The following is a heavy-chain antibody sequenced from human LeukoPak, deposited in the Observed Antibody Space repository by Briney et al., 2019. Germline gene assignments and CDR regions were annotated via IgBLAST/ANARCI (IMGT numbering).Heavy chain of an antibody. CDR2: IYNSGST. CDR1: GGSVSSGNYY. CDR3: ASHLWGYGMDV. V-gene: IGHV4-61*01. Sequence: SETLSLTCTVSGGSVSSGNYYWSWIRQPPGKGLEWIGYIYNSGSTNYNPSLKSRVTISVDTSKNQFSLKLSSVTAADTAVYYCASHLWGYGMDVWGQGTTVTVSS. J-gene: IGHJ6*02. D-gene: IGHD3-10*01.